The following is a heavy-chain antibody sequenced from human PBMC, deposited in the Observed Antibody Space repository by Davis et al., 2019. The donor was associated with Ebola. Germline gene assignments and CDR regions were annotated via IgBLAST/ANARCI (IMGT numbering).Heavy chain of an antibody. CDR3: TRGETDGSGS. CDR2: IRSKANSYAT. V-gene: IGHV3-73*01. Sequence: GGSLRLSCAASGFTFSGSAMHWVRQAPGKGLEWVGRIRSKANSYATAYAASVKGRFTISRDDSKNTAYLQMNSLKTEDTAVYYCTRGETDGSGSWGQGTLVTVSS. J-gene: IGHJ4*02. D-gene: IGHD3-10*01. CDR1: GFTFSGSA.